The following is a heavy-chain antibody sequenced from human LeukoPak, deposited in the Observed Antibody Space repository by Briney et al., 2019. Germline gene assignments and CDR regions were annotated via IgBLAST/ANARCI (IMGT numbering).Heavy chain of an antibody. CDR3: ARVMMVVTGVAFDI. CDR1: GYTCTGYY. Sequence: ASVKVSCKASGYTCTGYYMHWVRQAPGQGLEWMGRINPNSGGTNYAQKFQGRVTMTRDTSTSTAYMELRSLRSDDAAVYYCARVMMVVTGVAFDIWGQGTMVTVSS. V-gene: IGHV1-2*06. D-gene: IGHD2-21*02. J-gene: IGHJ3*02. CDR2: INPNSGGT.